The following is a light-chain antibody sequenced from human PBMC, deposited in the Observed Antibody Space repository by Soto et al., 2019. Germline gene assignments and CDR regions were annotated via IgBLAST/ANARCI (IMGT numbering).Light chain of an antibody. CDR1: QSVSSSY. J-gene: IGKJ1*01. V-gene: IGKV3-20*01. CDR2: GAS. Sequence: ESVLTQSPGNLALSPGERATLSCGAGQSVSSSYLGWYQQKPGQAPRLLNYGASSRATGIPDRFSGSGSGTDFTLTISRLEPEDFALYYCQQYGSSPQTFGQGTKV. CDR3: QQYGSSPQT.